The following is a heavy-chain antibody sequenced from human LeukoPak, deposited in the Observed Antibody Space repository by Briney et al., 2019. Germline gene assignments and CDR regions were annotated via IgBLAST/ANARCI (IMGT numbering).Heavy chain of an antibody. J-gene: IGHJ3*02. D-gene: IGHD3-10*01. CDR3: ARTMVRGVIGI. CDR1: GGSFSGYY. V-gene: IGHV4-34*01. Sequence: SETLSLTCAVYGGSFSGYYWNWIRQPPGKGLEWIGEINHSGRTNYNPSLKSRVTISVDRSKNQFSLKLSSVTAADTAVYYCARTMVRGVIGIWGQGTMVTVSS. CDR2: INHSGRT.